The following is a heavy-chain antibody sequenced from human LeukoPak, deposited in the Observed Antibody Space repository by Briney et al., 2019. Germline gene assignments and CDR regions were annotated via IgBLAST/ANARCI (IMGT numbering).Heavy chain of an antibody. CDR2: ANGDGSEI. Sequence: PGRSLRLSCAASGFTFSSSWMHWVRQGPGKGLVWVSHANGDGSEIKYADSVKGRFTISRDNAKNTVDLQMNSLRAEDTAVYYCVYGKGYILDYWGQGIPVTVSS. V-gene: IGHV3-74*03. J-gene: IGHJ4*02. D-gene: IGHD5-12*01. CDR3: VYGKGYILDY. CDR1: GFTFSSSW.